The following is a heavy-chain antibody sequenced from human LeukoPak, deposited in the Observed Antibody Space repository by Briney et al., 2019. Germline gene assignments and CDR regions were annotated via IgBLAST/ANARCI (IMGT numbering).Heavy chain of an antibody. V-gene: IGHV3-30*03. CDR2: ISYDGSNK. CDR1: GFTFSSYG. Sequence: GRSLRLSCAASGFTFSSYGMHWVRQAPGKGLEWVAVISYDGSNKYYADSVKGRFTISRDNSKNTLYLQMNSLRAEDTAVYFCAADLPYSNYGPLDYWGQGTLVTVSS. D-gene: IGHD4-11*01. CDR3: AADLPYSNYGPLDY. J-gene: IGHJ4*02.